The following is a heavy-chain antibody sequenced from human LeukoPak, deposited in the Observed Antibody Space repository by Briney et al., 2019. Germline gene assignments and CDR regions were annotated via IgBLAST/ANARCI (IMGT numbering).Heavy chain of an antibody. CDR2: IWYDGSNK. J-gene: IGHJ4*02. CDR3: AKDRDSDYGDYFGFFDY. V-gene: IGHV3-33*06. CDR1: GFIFSSYG. Sequence: GRSLRLSCAASGFIFSSYGMHWVRQARGKGLEWVAVIWYDGSNKYYADSVKGRFTISRDNSKNTLYLQMNSLRAEDTAVYYCAKDRDSDYGDYFGFFDYWGQGTLVTVSS. D-gene: IGHD4-17*01.